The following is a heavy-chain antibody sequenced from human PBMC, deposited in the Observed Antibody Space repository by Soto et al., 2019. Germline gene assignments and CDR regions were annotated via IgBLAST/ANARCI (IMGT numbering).Heavy chain of an antibody. J-gene: IGHJ6*02. CDR1: GYSFTSYW. CDR3: ASNVGPMTTSFYYYYGMDV. Sequence: PGESLKISCKGSGYSFTSYWISWVRQMPGKGLEWMGRIDPSDSYTNYSPSFQGHVTISADKSISTAYLQWSSLKASDTAMYYCASNVGPMTTSFYYYYGMDVWGQGTTVTVS. CDR2: IDPSDSYT. V-gene: IGHV5-10-1*01. D-gene: IGHD3-16*01.